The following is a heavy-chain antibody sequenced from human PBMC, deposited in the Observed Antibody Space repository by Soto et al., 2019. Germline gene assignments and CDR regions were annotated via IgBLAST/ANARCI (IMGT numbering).Heavy chain of an antibody. CDR1: GGSFSGYY. CDR3: ARDRLGTDYYYYYMDV. J-gene: IGHJ6*03. Sequence: SETLSLTCAVYGGSFSGYYWSWIRQPPGKGLEWIGEINHSGSTNYNPSLKSRVTISVDTSKNQFSLKLSSVTAADTAVYYCARDRLGTDYYYYYMDVWGKGTTVTVSS. V-gene: IGHV4-34*01. CDR2: INHSGST. D-gene: IGHD6-25*01.